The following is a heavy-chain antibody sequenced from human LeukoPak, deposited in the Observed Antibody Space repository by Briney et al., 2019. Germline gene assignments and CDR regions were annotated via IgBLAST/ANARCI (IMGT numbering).Heavy chain of an antibody. J-gene: IGHJ6*02. CDR2: IWYYGSDK. V-gene: IGHV3-33*01. D-gene: IGHD2-15*01. CDR1: GFTFNTYG. Sequence: GRSLRLSCAASGFTFNTYGMNWVRQAPGKGLEGVAIIWYYGSDKYYAESVKGRFTISRDNSKNTLYLQVNSLRAEDTAVYYCARVGCTGGSCLAYNYYAMDVWGQGTTVTVSS. CDR3: ARVGCTGGSCLAYNYYAMDV.